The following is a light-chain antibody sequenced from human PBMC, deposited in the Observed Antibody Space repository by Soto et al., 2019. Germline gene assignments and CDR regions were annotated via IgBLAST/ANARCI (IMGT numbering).Light chain of an antibody. Sequence: EIVLTQSPGTLSFSPGERATLSCRASQSVSNNYLAWYQQKPGQAPRLLIHGASTRATGFPARFSGSGSGTDFTLTISSLQSEDFAVYYCQQYNNWPWTFGQGTKVDIK. CDR1: QSVSNN. J-gene: IGKJ1*01. CDR3: QQYNNWPWT. V-gene: IGKV3-15*01. CDR2: GAS.